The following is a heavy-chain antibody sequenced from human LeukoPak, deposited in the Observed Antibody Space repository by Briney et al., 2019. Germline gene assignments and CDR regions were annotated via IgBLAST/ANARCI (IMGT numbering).Heavy chain of an antibody. CDR2: IGHDGNNK. Sequence: GGSLRLSCAASGFTFNRYGMHWVRQAPGKGLEWEAYIGHDGNNKYYADSVKGRFTISRDSSKNTLYLQMNSLRAEDTAVYYCARDVRIVYYDRSPDYWGQGTLVTVSS. CDR3: ARDVRIVYYDRSPDY. V-gene: IGHV3-30*02. CDR1: GFTFNRYG. J-gene: IGHJ4*02. D-gene: IGHD3-22*01.